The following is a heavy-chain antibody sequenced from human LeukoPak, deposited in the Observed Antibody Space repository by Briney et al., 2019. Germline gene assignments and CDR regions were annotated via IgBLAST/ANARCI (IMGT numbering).Heavy chain of an antibody. Sequence: ASETLSLTCAVYGGSFSGYYWSWIRQPPGKGLEWIGEINHSGSTNYNPSLKSRVTISVDTSKNQFSLKLSSVTAADTAVYYCARGLYTMIRGVIIYWGQGTLVTVSS. D-gene: IGHD3-10*01. CDR2: INHSGST. CDR1: GGSFSGYY. J-gene: IGHJ4*02. CDR3: ARGLYTMIRGVIIY. V-gene: IGHV4-34*01.